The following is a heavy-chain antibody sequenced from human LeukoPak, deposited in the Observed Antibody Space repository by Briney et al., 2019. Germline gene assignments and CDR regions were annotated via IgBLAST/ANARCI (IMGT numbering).Heavy chain of an antibody. Sequence: ASVKVSCKASGYTFTGYYMHWVRQAPGQGLEWMGWINPNSGGTNYAQKFQGRVTMTRDTSISTAYMELSRLRSDDTAVYYCARAQYYYDSSGCFPTWGQGTLVTVSS. V-gene: IGHV1-2*02. J-gene: IGHJ4*02. CDR2: INPNSGGT. D-gene: IGHD3-22*01. CDR3: ARAQYYYDSSGCFPT. CDR1: GYTFTGYY.